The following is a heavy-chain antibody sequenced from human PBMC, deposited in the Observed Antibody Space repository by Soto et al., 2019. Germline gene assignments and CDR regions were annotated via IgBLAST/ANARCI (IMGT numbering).Heavy chain of an antibody. CDR1: GGSISSVGYY. V-gene: IGHV4-31*03. D-gene: IGHD6-6*01. J-gene: IGHJ5*02. CDR2: IYYSVST. Sequence: QVQLQESGPGLVKPSQTLSLTCTVSGGSISSVGYYWSWLRQHPGMVLEWLGYIYYSVSTYYNPSLKSRVTISVDTSKNQFSRKLSSVTAADTAVYYCARATQEYSNPRSHWFDPWGQGTLVTGSS. CDR3: ARATQEYSNPRSHWFDP.